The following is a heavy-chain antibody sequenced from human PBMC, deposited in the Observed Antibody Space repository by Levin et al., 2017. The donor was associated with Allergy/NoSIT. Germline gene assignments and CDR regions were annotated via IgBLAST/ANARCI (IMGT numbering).Heavy chain of an antibody. CDR1: NSTITNYY. V-gene: IGHV4-59*08. D-gene: IGHD6-19*01. Sequence: ESLKISCKVSNSTITNYYWGWIRQPPGRRLEWIAYVYHTGSTYYNPSLQSRVTMSVDTSKNQFSLKLSSVTAADTAVYYCARRLQWPYYFDFWGPGTLVTVSS. CDR2: VYHTGST. J-gene: IGHJ4*02. CDR3: ARRLQWPYYFDF.